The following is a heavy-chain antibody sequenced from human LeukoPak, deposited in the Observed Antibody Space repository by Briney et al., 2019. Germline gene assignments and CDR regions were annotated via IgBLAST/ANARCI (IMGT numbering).Heavy chain of an antibody. CDR3: ARDFFRGISQNWFDP. D-gene: IGHD3-10*01. CDR2: ISAYNGNT. CDR1: GYTFTSYG. J-gene: IGHJ5*02. Sequence: GASVKVSCKASGYTFTSYGISWVRQAPGQGLEWMGWISAYNGNTNYAQKLQGRVTMTTDTSTSTAYMELRSLRSDDTAVYYCARDFFRGISQNWFDPWGQGTLVTVSS. V-gene: IGHV1-18*01.